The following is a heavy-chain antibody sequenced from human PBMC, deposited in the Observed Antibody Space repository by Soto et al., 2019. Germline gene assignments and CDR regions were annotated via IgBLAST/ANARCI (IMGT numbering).Heavy chain of an antibody. CDR3: AKGAFIVVVVAATNWFDH. Sequence: EVQLLESGGGLVQPGGSLRLSCAASGFTFSSYAMSWVRQAPGKGLEWVSAISGSGGSTYYADSVKGRFTISRDNSKNTLYLQMNSLRAEETAVYYCAKGAFIVVVVAATNWFDHWGQGTLVTVAS. CDR2: ISGSGGST. V-gene: IGHV3-23*01. CDR1: GFTFSSYA. D-gene: IGHD2-15*01. J-gene: IGHJ5*02.